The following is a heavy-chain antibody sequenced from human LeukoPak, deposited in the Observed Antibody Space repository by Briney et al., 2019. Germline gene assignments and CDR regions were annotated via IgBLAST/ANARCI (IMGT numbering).Heavy chain of an antibody. CDR3: ARGSAAASWGELWFGELFFDY. D-gene: IGHD3-10*01. V-gene: IGHV4-59*01. J-gene: IGHJ4*02. CDR2: IYYSGST. CDR1: GGSISSYY. Sequence: SETLSLTCTVSGGSISSYYWSWIRQPPGKGLEWIGFIYYSGSTNYNPSLKSRVTISVDTSKNQFSLKLSSVTAADTAVYYCARGSAAASWGELWFGELFFDYWGQGTLVTVSS.